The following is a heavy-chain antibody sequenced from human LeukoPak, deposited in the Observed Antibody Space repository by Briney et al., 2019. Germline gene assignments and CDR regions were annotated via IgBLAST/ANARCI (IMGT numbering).Heavy chain of an antibody. Sequence: GGSLSLSCAASRFTLSSYAMHGVGQAPGKGLGWVAVISYDGSNIYYADSVNGRFTISRDNSKNALYLQRSSLRAEDTAVYYCAKDDAHAPYFWGQGTLVTVSS. V-gene: IGHV3-30*18. CDR2: ISYDGSNI. CDR1: RFTLSSYA. D-gene: IGHD2-8*01. J-gene: IGHJ4*02. CDR3: AKDDAHAPYF.